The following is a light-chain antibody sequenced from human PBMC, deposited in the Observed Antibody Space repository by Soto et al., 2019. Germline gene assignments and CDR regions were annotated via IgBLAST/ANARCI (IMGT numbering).Light chain of an antibody. J-gene: IGLJ1*01. CDR1: SSNVENNY. Sequence: QSVLTQPPSVSATPGQKVTISCSGSSSNVENNYVSWYQQFPGTAPKFLIFDNDKRPSGVPDRFSASKSGTSATLAITGLQPVDEADYYCATWDTSLTAAVFGSGTTVTVL. CDR2: DND. V-gene: IGLV1-51*01. CDR3: ATWDTSLTAAV.